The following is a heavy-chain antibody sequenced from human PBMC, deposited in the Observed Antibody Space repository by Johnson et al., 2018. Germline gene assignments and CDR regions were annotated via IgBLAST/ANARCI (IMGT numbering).Heavy chain of an antibody. CDR2: ITHRGSP. Sequence: QVQLQQWGAGLLKPSETLSLTCAVYGGSFSGYYWSWIRQPPGKGLEWIGDITHRGSPNYNPSLKRRVTISVDTAKDQLSLTMSPVTAADTAVYYCARGPDDYGDAFDIWGQGTVVTVSS. V-gene: IGHV4-34*01. J-gene: IGHJ3*02. CDR3: ARGPDDYGDAFDI. CDR1: GGSFSGYY. D-gene: IGHD4-17*01.